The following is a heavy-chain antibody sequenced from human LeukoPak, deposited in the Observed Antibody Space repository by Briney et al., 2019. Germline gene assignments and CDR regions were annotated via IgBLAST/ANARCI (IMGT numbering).Heavy chain of an antibody. Sequence: SETLSLTCAVYGGSFSGYYWSWIRQPPGKGLEWIGEINHSGSTNYNPSLKSRVTISVDTSKNQFSLKLSSVTAADTAVYYCARPVNYYGSFDYWGQGTLVTVSS. J-gene: IGHJ4*02. CDR3: ARPVNYYGSFDY. CDR1: GGSFSGYY. D-gene: IGHD3-10*01. V-gene: IGHV4-34*01. CDR2: INHSGST.